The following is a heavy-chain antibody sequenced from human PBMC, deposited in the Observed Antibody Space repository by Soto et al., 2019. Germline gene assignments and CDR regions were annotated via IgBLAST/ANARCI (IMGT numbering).Heavy chain of an antibody. D-gene: IGHD1-26*01. V-gene: IGHV3-30-3*01. J-gene: IGHJ6*02. CDR2: ISYDGSNK. CDR1: GFTFSSYA. Sequence: GGSLRLSCAASGFTFSSYAMHWVRQAPGKGLEWVAVISYDGSNKYYADSVKGRFTISRDNSKNTLYLQMNSLRAEDTAVYYCARDYREPDRGFYYYGMDVWGQGTTVTVSS. CDR3: ARDYREPDRGFYYYGMDV.